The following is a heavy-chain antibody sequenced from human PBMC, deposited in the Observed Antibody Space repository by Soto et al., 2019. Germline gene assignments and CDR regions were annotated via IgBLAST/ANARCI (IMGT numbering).Heavy chain of an antibody. CDR1: GGTFSSYA. J-gene: IGHJ6*02. V-gene: IGHV1-69*01. CDR3: ARSQGSSTSLEIDYYYCYGMDV. D-gene: IGHD2-2*01. CDR2: IIPISETT. Sequence: QVQLVQSGAEVKKPGSSVNASCKASGGTFSSYAISWVRQAPGQGLEWRGGIIPISETTNYAQKFQGRVTITADESTSTAYMEQSSLRSEDTAVYYCARSQGSSTSLEIDYYYCYGMDVWGQGTTVTVSS.